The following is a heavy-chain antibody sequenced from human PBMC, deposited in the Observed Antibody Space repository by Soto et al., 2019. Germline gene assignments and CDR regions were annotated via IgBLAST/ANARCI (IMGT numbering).Heavy chain of an antibody. CDR1: GGTFSSYA. D-gene: IGHD2-2*01. Sequence: QVQLVQSGAEVKKPGSSVKVSCKASGGTFSSYAISWVRQAPGQGLEWMGGIIPIFGTANYAQKFQGRVTIPADKSTSTAYMELSSLRAEDTAVYYCARRGYCSSTSCSRGWFYPWGQGTLVTVSS. V-gene: IGHV1-69*06. CDR3: ARRGYCSSTSCSRGWFYP. CDR2: IIPIFGTA. J-gene: IGHJ5*02.